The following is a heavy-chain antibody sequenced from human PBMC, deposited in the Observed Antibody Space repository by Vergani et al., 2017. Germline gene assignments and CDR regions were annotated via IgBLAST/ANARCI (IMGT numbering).Heavy chain of an antibody. CDR1: GFTFSSYS. D-gene: IGHD2-21*02. CDR2: ISSSSSYI. CDR3: ARGGTYCGGDCYAPGAFDI. Sequence: EVQLVESGGGLVKPGGSLRLSCAASGFTFSSYSMNWVRQAPGKGLEWVSSISSSSSYIYYADSVKGRFTISRDNAKNSLYLQMNSLRAEDTAVYYCARGGTYCGGDCYAPGAFDIWGQGTMVTVSS. V-gene: IGHV3-21*04. J-gene: IGHJ3*02.